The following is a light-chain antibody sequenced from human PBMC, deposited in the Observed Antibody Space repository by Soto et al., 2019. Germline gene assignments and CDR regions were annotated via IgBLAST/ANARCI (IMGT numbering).Light chain of an antibody. V-gene: IGKV1-33*01. CDR3: QQSYSTP. CDR1: QDIVNF. Sequence: DIQMTQSPSSLSSSVGESVTITCQASQDIVNFLNWYQHKPGNAPKLLIYDASNLETGVPSRFSGSGSGTDFSFTISSLQPEDIATYYCQQSYSTPLGGGTKVDI. CDR2: DAS. J-gene: IGKJ4*01.